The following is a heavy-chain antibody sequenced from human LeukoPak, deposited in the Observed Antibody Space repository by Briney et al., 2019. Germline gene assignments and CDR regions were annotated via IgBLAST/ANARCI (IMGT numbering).Heavy chain of an antibody. J-gene: IGHJ4*02. CDR2: LNPNSGDT. CDR1: GYTFTDYY. D-gene: IGHD5-24*01. Sequence: GASVRVSCKASGYTFTDYYMHWVRQAPGQGLEWMGWLNPNSGDTNYAQKFQGRVSMTRDSSISTAYMDLSDLRSDDTAVYSCAGGRNIEMTTMSGGSDYWGQGTLVTVSS. V-gene: IGHV1-2*02. CDR3: AGGRNIEMTTMSGGSDY.